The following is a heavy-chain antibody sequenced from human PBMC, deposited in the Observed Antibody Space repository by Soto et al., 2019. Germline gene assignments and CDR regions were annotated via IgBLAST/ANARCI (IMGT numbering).Heavy chain of an antibody. CDR2: IYYSGST. V-gene: IGHV4-30-4*01. CDR1: GGSISSGDYY. Sequence: SETLSLTCTVSGGSISSGDYYWSWIRQPPGKGLEWIGYIYYSGSTYYNPSLKSRVTISVDTSKNQFSLKLSSVTAADTAVYYCARHGFLAVAGLRTWGQGTLVTVSS. J-gene: IGHJ5*02. CDR3: ARHGFLAVAGLRT. D-gene: IGHD6-19*01.